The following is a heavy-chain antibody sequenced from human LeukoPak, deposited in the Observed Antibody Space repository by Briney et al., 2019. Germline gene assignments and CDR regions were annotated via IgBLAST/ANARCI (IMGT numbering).Heavy chain of an antibody. D-gene: IGHD2-15*01. J-gene: IGHJ4*02. CDR1: GFTFSSYG. V-gene: IGHV3-30*18. CDR2: ISYDGSNK. Sequence: GGSLRLSCAASGFTFSSYGMHWVRQAPGKGLEWVAVISYDGSNKYYADSVKGRFTISRDNSKNTLYLQMNSLRAEDAAVYYCAKAPVTSCSGAYCYPFDYWGQGTLVTVSS. CDR3: AKAPVTSCSGAYCYPFDY.